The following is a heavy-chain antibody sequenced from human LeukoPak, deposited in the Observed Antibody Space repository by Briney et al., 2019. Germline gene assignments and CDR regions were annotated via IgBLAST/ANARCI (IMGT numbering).Heavy chain of an antibody. Sequence: SETLSLTCTVSGGSISSGGYYWSWIRQHPGKGLEWIGYIYYSGSTYYNPSLKSQVTISVDTSKNQFSLKLSSVTAADTAVYYCARRTYDILTGSPASIDYWGQGTLVTVSS. J-gene: IGHJ4*02. D-gene: IGHD3-9*01. CDR2: IYYSGST. CDR3: ARRTYDILTGSPASIDY. V-gene: IGHV4-31*01. CDR1: GGSISSGGYY.